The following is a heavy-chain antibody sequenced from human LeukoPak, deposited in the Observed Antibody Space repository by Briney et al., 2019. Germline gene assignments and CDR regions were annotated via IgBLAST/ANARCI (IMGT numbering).Heavy chain of an antibody. CDR3: ARGGGYASPIGY. Sequence: PSETLSLTCTLSGGSISTYYWSWIRQPPGKGLEWIGYIYHSGSTNYNPSLKSRVTISVDTSKNQFSLMLSSVTAADTAVYYCARGGGYASPIGYWGQGALVTVSS. V-gene: IGHV4-59*01. J-gene: IGHJ4*02. CDR1: GGSISTYY. D-gene: IGHD5-12*01. CDR2: IYHSGST.